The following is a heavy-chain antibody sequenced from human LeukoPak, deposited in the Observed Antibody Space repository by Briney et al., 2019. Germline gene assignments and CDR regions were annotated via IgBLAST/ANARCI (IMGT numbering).Heavy chain of an antibody. J-gene: IGHJ4*02. V-gene: IGHV4-31*03. CDR1: GVPISSGDYF. CDR3: ARDYYDSSGYYYIDY. D-gene: IGHD3-22*01. CDR2: IFYSGST. Sequence: SQTLSLTCTVSGVPISSGDYFWSWIRQYPGRGLEWIGFIFYSGSTYYNPSLMSRFTMSVDTSKNQFSLKLSSVTAADTAVYYCARDYYDSSGYYYIDYWGQGTLVTVSS.